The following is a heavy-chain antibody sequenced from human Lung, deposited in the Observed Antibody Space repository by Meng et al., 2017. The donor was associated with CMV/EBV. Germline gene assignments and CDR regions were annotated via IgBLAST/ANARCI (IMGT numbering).Heavy chain of an antibody. J-gene: IGHJ1*01. CDR2: INSDGSST. CDR3: ARDGAVPAAISRFHH. D-gene: IGHD2-2*01. CDR1: GFTFSSYW. V-gene: IGHV3-74*01. Sequence: GESLKISCAASGFTFSSYWMHWVRQAPGKGLVWVSRINSDGSSTSYADSVKGRFTISRDNAKNTLYLQTNSLRAEDTAVYYCARDGAVPAAISRFHHWGQGXLVTVSS.